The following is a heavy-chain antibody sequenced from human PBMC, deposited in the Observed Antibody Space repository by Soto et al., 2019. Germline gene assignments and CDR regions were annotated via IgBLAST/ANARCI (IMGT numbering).Heavy chain of an antibody. Sequence: QVQLQESGPGLVKPSETLSLTCTVSGGSISSYYWSWIRQPPGKGLEWIGYIYYSGSTNYNPSLKSRVTISVDTSKNQFSLKLSSVTAADTAVYYCARTVWTYAFDIWGQGTMVTVSS. J-gene: IGHJ3*02. D-gene: IGHD3-16*01. CDR3: ARTVWTYAFDI. V-gene: IGHV4-59*01. CDR2: IYYSGST. CDR1: GGSISSYY.